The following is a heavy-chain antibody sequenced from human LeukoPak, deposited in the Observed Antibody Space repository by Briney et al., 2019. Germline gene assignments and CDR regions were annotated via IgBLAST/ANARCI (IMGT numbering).Heavy chain of an antibody. CDR3: AREARGDIVVVPAAANRPGEGMDV. CDR2: MNPNSGNT. V-gene: IGHV1-8*01. CDR1: GYTFTSYD. Sequence: GASVRVSCKASGYTFTSYDINWVRQATGQGLEWMGWMNPNSGNTGYAQKFQGRVTMTRNTSISTAYMELSSLRSEDTAVYYCAREARGDIVVVPAAANRPGEGMDVWGQGTTVTVSS. D-gene: IGHD2-2*01. J-gene: IGHJ6*02.